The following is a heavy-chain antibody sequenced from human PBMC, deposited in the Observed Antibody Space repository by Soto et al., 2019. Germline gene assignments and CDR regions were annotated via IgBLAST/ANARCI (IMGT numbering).Heavy chain of an antibody. CDR1: GYTFTSYG. D-gene: IGHD2-8*01. CDR3: ARDRCTTDKCYTHHFDV. CDR2: ISVYTGNT. J-gene: IGHJ6*02. V-gene: IGHV1-18*04. Sequence: QFQLVQSGGEVTKPGASVKVSCTSSGYTFTSYGVSWVRQAPGQGLEWLGWISVYTGNTKQAQKFQDRVTLTTEASTGTASLELRSLSSDDTAVYYCARDRCTTDKCYTHHFDVWGQGTTVTVSS.